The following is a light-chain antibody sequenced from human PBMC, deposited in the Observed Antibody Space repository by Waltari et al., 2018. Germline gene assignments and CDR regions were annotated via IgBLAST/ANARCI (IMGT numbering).Light chain of an antibody. CDR1: SSDVGGYNY. J-gene: IGLJ3*02. Sequence: QSALTQPRSVSGSPGQSVTISCTGTSSDVGGYNYVSWYQQHPGKAPKLMIYDVSKRPSVVPDRFSGSKSGNTASLTISGLHAEDEADYYCCSYAGSPWVFGGGTKLTVL. V-gene: IGLV2-11*01. CDR3: CSYAGSPWV. CDR2: DVS.